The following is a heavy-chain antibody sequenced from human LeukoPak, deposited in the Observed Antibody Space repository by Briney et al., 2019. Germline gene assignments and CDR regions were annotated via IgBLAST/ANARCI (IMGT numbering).Heavy chain of an antibody. CDR3: VRLTIMGATNY. J-gene: IGHJ4*02. Sequence: GGSLRLSCAASGFSFSTYWMHWVRQAPGKGLVWVSYISSDETKTAYADSVKGRFTISRDNANNTLYLQMNSLRAEDTALYYCVRLTIMGATNYWGQGTLVTVSS. CDR2: ISSDETKT. V-gene: IGHV3-74*01. D-gene: IGHD1-26*01. CDR1: GFSFSTYW.